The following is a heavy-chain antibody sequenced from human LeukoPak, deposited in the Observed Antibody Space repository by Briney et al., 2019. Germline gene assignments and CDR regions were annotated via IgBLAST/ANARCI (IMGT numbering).Heavy chain of an antibody. Sequence: GGSLRLSCAASGFTFSTYAMTWVRQAPGQGLEWVSSISGSGSGTYYADSVKGRFTISRDNSKNTLYLQMNSLRAEDTAVYYCAKDPPLYYYDSSGYYYWGQGTLVTVSS. V-gene: IGHV3-23*01. D-gene: IGHD3-22*01. CDR1: GFTFSTYA. J-gene: IGHJ4*02. CDR2: ISGSGSGT. CDR3: AKDPPLYYYDSSGYYY.